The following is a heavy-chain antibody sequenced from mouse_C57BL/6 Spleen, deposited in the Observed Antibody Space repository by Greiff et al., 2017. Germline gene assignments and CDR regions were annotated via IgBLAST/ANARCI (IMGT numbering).Heavy chain of an antibody. CDR1: GFSLTSYG. Sequence: VKLMESGPGLVQPSQSLSITCTVSGFSLTSYGVHWVRQSPGKGLEWLGVIWRGGSTDYNAAFMSSLSITKDNAKGQVFFKMNSLQADDTAIYYCAKNYYGSSYGYFDVWGTGTTVTVSS. CDR2: IWRGGST. V-gene: IGHV2-5*01. J-gene: IGHJ1*03. CDR3: AKNYYGSSYGYFDV. D-gene: IGHD1-1*01.